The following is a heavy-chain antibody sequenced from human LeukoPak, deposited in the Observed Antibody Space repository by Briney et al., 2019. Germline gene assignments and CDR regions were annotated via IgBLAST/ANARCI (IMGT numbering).Heavy chain of an antibody. Sequence: PSETLSLTCAVSGGSISSSNWWSWVRQPPGKGLEWIGEIYHSGSTNYNPSLKSRVTISVDTPKNQFSLKLSSVTAADTAVYYCASHPRNYYDSSGYYYTTWGQGTLVTVSS. V-gene: IGHV4-4*02. J-gene: IGHJ5*02. CDR1: GGSISSSNW. CDR2: IYHSGST. CDR3: ASHPRNYYDSSGYYYTT. D-gene: IGHD3-22*01.